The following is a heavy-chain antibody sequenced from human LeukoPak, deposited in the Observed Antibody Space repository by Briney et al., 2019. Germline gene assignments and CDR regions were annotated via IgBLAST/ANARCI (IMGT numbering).Heavy chain of an antibody. CDR2: IKQGGSER. Sequence: GGSLRLSCAPSGFTFSRHWMSRVRQAPGKGPEWVANIKQGGSERYYVDAVKGRFTISRDNAKNSLYLQMNSLRAEDTAVYYCARDGGHSTDFDYWGQGTLVTVSS. J-gene: IGHJ4*02. CDR3: ARDGGHSTDFDY. V-gene: IGHV3-7*01. D-gene: IGHD2/OR15-2a*01. CDR1: GFTFSRHW.